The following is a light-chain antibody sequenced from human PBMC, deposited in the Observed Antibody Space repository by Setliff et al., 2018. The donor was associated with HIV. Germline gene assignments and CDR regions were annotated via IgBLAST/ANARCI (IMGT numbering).Light chain of an antibody. CDR1: QSVSTY. Sequence: EIVLTQSPGTLSLSPGERATLSCRASQSVSTYLAWYQQKPGQAPRVFIYDVSSRATGIPDRFTGSGSGTDFTLSISRLEPEDFAVYYCQQYRRSPRTFGQGTKVDIK. V-gene: IGKV3-20*01. CDR2: DVS. J-gene: IGKJ1*01. CDR3: QQYRRSPRT.